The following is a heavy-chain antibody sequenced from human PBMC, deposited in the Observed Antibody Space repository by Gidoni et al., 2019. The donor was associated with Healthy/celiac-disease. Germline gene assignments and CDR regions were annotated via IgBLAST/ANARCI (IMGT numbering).Heavy chain of an antibody. D-gene: IGHD2-15*01. J-gene: IGHJ4*02. CDR3: ARVSSGCSGGSCYFSGFDY. V-gene: IGHV4-31*01. CDR2: IYYSGST. CDR1: GGSISRGGYY. Sequence: QVQLQESGPGLVKPSQTLSLTCTVSGGSISRGGYYWSWIRQHPGKGLEWIGYIYYSGSTYYTPSLKSLVTISVDTSKNQFSLKLSSVTAADTAVYYCARVSSGCSGGSCYFSGFDYWGQGTLVTVSS.